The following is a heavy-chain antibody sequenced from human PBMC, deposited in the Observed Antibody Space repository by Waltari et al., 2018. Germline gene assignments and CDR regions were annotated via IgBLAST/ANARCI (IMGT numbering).Heavy chain of an antibody. CDR1: GVSITSNRHY. V-gene: IGHV4-39*01. Sequence: QLQLQESGPRLVRPSETLSLICRVSGVSITSNRHYWAWIRQSPGQGLEWIGTVSYSGTTYISPSLKSRVSVSRDTSKNQVSLILGSVTAADMAVYYCATYIGASVGTAAFDVRGQGTMVTVSS. CDR3: ATYIGASVGTAAFDV. CDR2: VSYSGTT. D-gene: IGHD5-12*01. J-gene: IGHJ3*01.